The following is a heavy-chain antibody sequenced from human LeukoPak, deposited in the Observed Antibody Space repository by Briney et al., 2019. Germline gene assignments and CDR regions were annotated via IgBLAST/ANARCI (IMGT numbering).Heavy chain of an antibody. V-gene: IGHV4-61*10. J-gene: IGHJ4*02. Sequence: SETLSLTCAVSGASLYSASYYWTWIRQPAGEGLEWIGHIYYSGSTNYNPSLRSRVTISVDTSQNQFSLKLGSVTTADPAVCYCATLSGYDWESFYDYWGQGTLVTVSS. CDR1: GASLYSASYY. CDR3: ATLSGYDWESFYDY. D-gene: IGHD5-12*01. CDR2: IYYSGST.